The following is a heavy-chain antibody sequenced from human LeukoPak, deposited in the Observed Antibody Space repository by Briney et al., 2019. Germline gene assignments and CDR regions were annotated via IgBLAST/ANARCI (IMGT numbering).Heavy chain of an antibody. Sequence: SVKVSCKASGGTSSTYTITWVRQAPEQGLEWMGGIIPNFRTPNYAQKFQGRVTITTDESTSTAYMELSSLKSEDTAIYYCARVDRYYFYLDVWGKGTTVTVSS. J-gene: IGHJ6*03. CDR3: ARVDRYYFYLDV. CDR1: GGTSSTYT. CDR2: IIPNFRTP. V-gene: IGHV1-69*05.